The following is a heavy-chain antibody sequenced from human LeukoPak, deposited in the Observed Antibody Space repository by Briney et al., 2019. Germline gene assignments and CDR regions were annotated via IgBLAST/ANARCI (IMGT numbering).Heavy chain of an antibody. CDR3: AKEFGSWVDY. Sequence: PGGSLRLSCAASGFTFSSYAMHWVRQAPGKGLEWASGISGTGGTIYYVDSVKGRFIISRDNSKNTLYLHMSSLRAEDTAIYYCAKEFGSWVDYWGQGTLVTVSS. D-gene: IGHD3-10*01. J-gene: IGHJ4*02. CDR2: ISGTGGTI. V-gene: IGHV3-23*01. CDR1: GFTFSSYA.